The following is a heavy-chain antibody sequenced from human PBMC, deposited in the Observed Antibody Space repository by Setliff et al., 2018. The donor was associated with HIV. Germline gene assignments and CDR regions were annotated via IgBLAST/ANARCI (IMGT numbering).Heavy chain of an antibody. CDR2: FDPQDGET. V-gene: IGHV1-24*01. Sequence: ASVKVSCKVYGYTLSELSIHWVRQAPGKGLEWMGYFDPQDGETVYAQKFQGRVTMTRDTSTSTAYMELSSLRSEDTAVYYCARVTYCGGDCYYFDYWGQGTLVTVSS. J-gene: IGHJ4*02. D-gene: IGHD2-21*02. CDR3: ARVTYCGGDCYYFDY. CDR1: GYTLSELS.